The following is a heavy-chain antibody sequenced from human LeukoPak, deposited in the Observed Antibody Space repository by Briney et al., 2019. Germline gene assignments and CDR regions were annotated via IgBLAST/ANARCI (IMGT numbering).Heavy chain of an antibody. J-gene: IGHJ4*02. CDR1: GFTFSYYG. CDR3: ARDTMGATDY. V-gene: IGHV3-23*01. Sequence: PGGSLRLSCAASGFTFSYYGLSWVRQAPGKGLEWVSGFGHNGDITYSDSVKGRFTISRDNSKNTLFLQLSSLRADDTAVYFCARDTMGATDYWGQGTLVTVSS. CDR2: FGHNGDIT. D-gene: IGHD1-26*01.